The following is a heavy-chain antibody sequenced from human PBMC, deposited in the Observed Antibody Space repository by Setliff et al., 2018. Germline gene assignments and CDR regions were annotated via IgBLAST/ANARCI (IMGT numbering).Heavy chain of an antibody. CDR2: IYPDGTT. CDR1: ADSMNNNF. CDR3: SSGIYSVSCTPNY. V-gene: IGHV4-4*08. D-gene: IGHD1-26*01. J-gene: IGHJ4*02. Sequence: PSETLSLTCIVSADSMNNNFWTWIRRPPGKGLEWIGYIYPDGTTNYNPSLKSRITISLXXXKNQXXXXXXXXTAADTDMYYCSSGIYSVSCTPNYWGRGTLVTVSS.